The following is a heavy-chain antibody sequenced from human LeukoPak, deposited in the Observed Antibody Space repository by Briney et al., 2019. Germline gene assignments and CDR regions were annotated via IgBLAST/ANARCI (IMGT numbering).Heavy chain of an antibody. CDR2: ISGSGGST. CDR1: GFTFSNYA. CDR3: ARGYSGYFYY. Sequence: PGGSLRVSCAASGFTFSNYAMSWVRQAPGKGLEWVSGISGSGGSTYHADSVKGRFTISRDNSKNTLYLQMNSLRAEDTAVYYCARGYSGYFYYWGQGTLVTVSS. D-gene: IGHD5-12*01. V-gene: IGHV3-23*01. J-gene: IGHJ4*02.